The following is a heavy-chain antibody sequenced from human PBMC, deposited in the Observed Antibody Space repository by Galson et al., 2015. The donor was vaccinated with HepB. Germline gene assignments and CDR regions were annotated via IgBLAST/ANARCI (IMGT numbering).Heavy chain of an antibody. V-gene: IGHV1-8*02. CDR1: GYTFTSYA. CDR2: INPNSGNT. Sequence: SVKVSCKASGYTFTSYAMHWVRQAPGQRLEWMGWINPNSGNTGYAQKFQGRVTMTRNTSISTAYMELSSLRSEDTAVYYCARVTVTTPYWGQGTLVTVSS. CDR3: ARVTVTTPY. J-gene: IGHJ4*02. D-gene: IGHD4-17*01.